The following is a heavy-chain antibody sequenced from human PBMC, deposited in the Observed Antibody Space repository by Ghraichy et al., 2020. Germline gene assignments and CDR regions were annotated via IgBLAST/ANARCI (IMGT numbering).Heavy chain of an antibody. D-gene: IGHD3-22*01. Sequence: GESLNISCAASGFTFSTYSMNWVRQAPGKGLEWVSYISSSSSTMYYADSVKGRFTISRDNAKNSLYLQMNSLRAEDTAVYYCAPDYYDNSGNPLISFDIWGQGKMVTVSS. CDR3: APDYYDNSGNPLISFDI. CDR2: ISSSSSTM. V-gene: IGHV3-48*01. J-gene: IGHJ3*02. CDR1: GFTFSTYS.